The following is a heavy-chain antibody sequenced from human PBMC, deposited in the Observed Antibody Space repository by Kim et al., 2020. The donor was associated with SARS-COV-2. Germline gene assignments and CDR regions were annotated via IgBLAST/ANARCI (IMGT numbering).Heavy chain of an antibody. D-gene: IGHD2-15*01. Sequence: GGSLRLSCAASGFTFSSYAMHWVRQAPGKGLEWVAVISYDGSNKYYADSVKGRFTISRDNSKNTLYLQMNSLRAEDTAVYYCAIDLWGVRVLGIDYWGQG. J-gene: IGHJ4*02. CDR1: GFTFSSYA. V-gene: IGHV3-30-3*01. CDR3: AIDLWGVRVLGIDY. CDR2: ISYDGSNK.